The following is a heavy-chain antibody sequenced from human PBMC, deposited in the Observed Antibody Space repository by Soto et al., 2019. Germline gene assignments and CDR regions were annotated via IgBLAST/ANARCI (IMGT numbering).Heavy chain of an antibody. Sequence: QVQLQESGPGLVKSSETLSLTCTVSGGSISGYYWSWIRQPAGKGLEWIGRLYTMGSTNYNPSLQSRVTKSVDTSKNEFSMKVSSVTAADTAVYFWARVRDYGLGTNRHYDGMDVWGQGTTVTVSS. D-gene: IGHD3-10*01. CDR3: ARVRDYGLGTNRHYDGMDV. CDR1: GGSISGYY. CDR2: LYTMGST. V-gene: IGHV4-4*07. J-gene: IGHJ6*02.